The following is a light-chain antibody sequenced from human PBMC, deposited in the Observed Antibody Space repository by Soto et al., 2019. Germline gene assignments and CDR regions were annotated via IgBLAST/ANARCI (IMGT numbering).Light chain of an antibody. CDR3: QQDKDFPLT. CDR2: GSS. J-gene: IGKJ4*01. CDR1: QGIDSW. Sequence: DIQMTQSPSSVSVSVGDTVTITCRANQGIDSWLAWYQQKPGKAPKLLMYGSSTLQSGVPSRFSGSRSGTDFILTISSLQPEDFAPYYCQQDKDFPLTFGGGTKVEIK. V-gene: IGKV1-12*01.